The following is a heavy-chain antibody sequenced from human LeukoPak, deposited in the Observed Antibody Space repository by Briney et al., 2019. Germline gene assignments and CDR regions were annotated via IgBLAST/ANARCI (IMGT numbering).Heavy chain of an antibody. CDR2: IKQDGSEK. J-gene: IGHJ6*03. CDR3: ARDRKASSSFRYYYYMDV. V-gene: IGHV3-7*01. Sequence: PGGSLRLSCAASGFTFSSYSMNWVRQAPGKGLEWVANIKQDGSEKYYVDSVKGRFTISRDNAKNSLYLQMNSLRAEDTAVYYCARDRKASSSFRYYYYMDVWGKGTTVTVSS. D-gene: IGHD6-6*01. CDR1: GFTFSSYS.